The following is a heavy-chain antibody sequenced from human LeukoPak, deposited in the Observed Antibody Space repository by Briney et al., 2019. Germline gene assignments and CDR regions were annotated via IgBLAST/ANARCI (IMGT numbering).Heavy chain of an antibody. CDR3: AKDSMGATIGWFDP. CDR2: ISWNSGSI. Sequence: GGSLRLSCAASGFTFDDYAMHWVRQAPGKGLEWVSGISWNSGSIGYADSVKGRFTISRDNAKNSLYLQMNSLRAEDTALYYCAKDSMGATIGWFDPWGQGTLVTVSS. J-gene: IGHJ5*02. V-gene: IGHV3-9*01. CDR1: GFTFDDYA. D-gene: IGHD1-26*01.